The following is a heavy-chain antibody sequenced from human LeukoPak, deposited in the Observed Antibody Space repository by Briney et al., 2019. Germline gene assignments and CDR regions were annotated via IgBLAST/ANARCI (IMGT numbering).Heavy chain of an antibody. CDR3: VTYFVNGGGRGH. D-gene: IGHD3-9*01. CDR1: GFTFSSSA. CDR2: NQNP. J-gene: IGHJ1*01. V-gene: IGHV4-59*01. Sequence: GSLRLSCAASGFTFSSSAMSWVRQAPGKGLEWIGHNQNPSYNPSLKSRVVISIHTSRNQFSLTLNTVTAADTATYFCVTYFVNGGGRGHWGPGALVTVSS.